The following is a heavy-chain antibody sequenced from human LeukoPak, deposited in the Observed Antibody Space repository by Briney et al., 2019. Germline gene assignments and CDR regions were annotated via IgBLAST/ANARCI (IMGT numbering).Heavy chain of an antibody. Sequence: PSETLPRTCTVSGGSISSTSYYWGWIRQPPGKGLEWIGSMSYSGNTYYSPSLKSRVTISVDTSKNQFSLKLSSVTAADTAVYYCARSYGDYITGAYAFDVWGQGPMLTVSS. V-gene: IGHV4-39*01. CDR3: ARSYGDYITGAYAFDV. D-gene: IGHD4-17*01. CDR1: GGSISSTSYY. J-gene: IGHJ3*01. CDR2: MSYSGNT.